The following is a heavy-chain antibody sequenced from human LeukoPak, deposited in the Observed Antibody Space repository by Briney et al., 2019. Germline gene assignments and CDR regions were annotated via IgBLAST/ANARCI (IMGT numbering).Heavy chain of an antibody. J-gene: IGHJ4*02. CDR3: AKDLYDSSGYYSWAIDY. CDR1: GFSFSSYE. V-gene: IGHV3-23*01. CDR2: ISGSGGST. D-gene: IGHD3-22*01. Sequence: PGGSLRLSCAASGFSFSSYEMNWVRQAPGKGLEWVSAISGSGGSTYYADSVKGRFTISRDNSKNTLYLQMNSLRAEDTAVYYCAKDLYDSSGYYSWAIDYWGQGTLVTVSS.